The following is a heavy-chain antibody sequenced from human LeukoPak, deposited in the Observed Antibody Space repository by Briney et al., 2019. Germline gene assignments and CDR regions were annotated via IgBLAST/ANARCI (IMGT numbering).Heavy chain of an antibody. CDR1: GFPFAPFW. Sequence: SGGSLRFSCAASGFPFAPFWMTWVRQAPGKGPEFVATMNRDGSEVAYGNSVRGRFTISRDNAKNSLYLQVYSLRAEDTAVYYCARGIDEWLYLNYWGQGALVTVSS. D-gene: IGHD3-3*01. V-gene: IGHV3-7*04. CDR3: ARGIDEWLYLNY. J-gene: IGHJ4*02. CDR2: MNRDGSEV.